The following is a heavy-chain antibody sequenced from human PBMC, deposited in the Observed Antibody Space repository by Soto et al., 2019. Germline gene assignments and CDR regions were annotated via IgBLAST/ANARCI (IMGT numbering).Heavy chain of an antibody. CDR1: GGSISSYY. D-gene: IGHD7-27*01. V-gene: IGHV4-59*01. CDR2: IYYSGST. J-gene: IGHJ6*03. Sequence: SETLSLTCTVSGGSISSYYWSWIRQPPGKGLEWIGYIYYSGSTNYNPSLKSRVTISVDTSKNKFSLKLSIVTAADTAVDYCARSLKGTPNWGGNFYYMDVWGKGTTVTVSS. CDR3: ARSLKGTPNWGGNFYYMDV.